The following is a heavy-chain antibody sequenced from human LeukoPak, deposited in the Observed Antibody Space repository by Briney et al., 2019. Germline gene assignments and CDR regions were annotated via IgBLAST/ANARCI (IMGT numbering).Heavy chain of an antibody. J-gene: IGHJ6*02. V-gene: IGHV3-7*03. CDR1: EFTFSSYS. Sequence: GGSLRLSCAASEFTFSSYSMNWVRQAPGKGLEWVANIKQDGSEKYYVDSVKGRFTISRDNAKNSLYLQMNSLRAEDTAVYYCARGMDVRGQGTTVTVSS. CDR2: IKQDGSEK. CDR3: ARGMDV.